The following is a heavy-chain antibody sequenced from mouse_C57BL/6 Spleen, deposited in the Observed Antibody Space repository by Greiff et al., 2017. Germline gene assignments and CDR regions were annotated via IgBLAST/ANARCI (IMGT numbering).Heavy chain of an antibody. D-gene: IGHD3-2*02. J-gene: IGHJ2*01. CDR1: GYTFTGYW. CDR2: ILPGSSST. Sequence: QVQLQQSGAELMKPGASVKLSCKATGYTFTGYWLEWVKQRPGHGLEWIGEILPGSSSTNYNEKFKGKATFTADTSSNTAYMQLSSLTTEDSAIYYCARGDGSGYHYWGQGTTLTVSS. CDR3: ARGDGSGYHY. V-gene: IGHV1-9*01.